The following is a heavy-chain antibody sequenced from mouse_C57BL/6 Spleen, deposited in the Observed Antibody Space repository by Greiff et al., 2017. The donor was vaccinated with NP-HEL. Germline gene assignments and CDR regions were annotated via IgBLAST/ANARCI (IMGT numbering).Heavy chain of an antibody. CDR1: GYAFTNYL. Sequence: VQLQQSGAELVRPGTSVKVSCKASGYAFTNYLIEWVKQRPGQGLEWIGYINPSSGYTKYNQKFKDKATLTADKSSSTAYMQLSSLTSEDSAVYYCARSNWDWFAYWGQGTLVTVSA. CDR2: INPSSGYT. V-gene: IGHV1-4*01. J-gene: IGHJ3*01. D-gene: IGHD4-1*01. CDR3: ARSNWDWFAY.